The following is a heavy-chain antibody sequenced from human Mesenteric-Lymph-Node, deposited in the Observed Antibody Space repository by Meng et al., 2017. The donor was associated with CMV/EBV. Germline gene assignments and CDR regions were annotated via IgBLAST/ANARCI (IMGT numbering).Heavy chain of an antibody. V-gene: IGHV1-18*01. CDR3: ARVSLGDVVVPSSHVGMDV. D-gene: IGHD2-2*01. CDR2: ISGYNGNT. J-gene: IGHJ6*02. CDR1: GFTFSNYV. Sequence: ASVQVSCKASGFTFSNYVITWVRQAPGQGLEWMGLISGYNGNTNSVQKLQGRVTMTTDTSTSTAYMELRSLRSDDTAVYYCARVSLGDVVVPSSHVGMDVWGQGTTVTVSS.